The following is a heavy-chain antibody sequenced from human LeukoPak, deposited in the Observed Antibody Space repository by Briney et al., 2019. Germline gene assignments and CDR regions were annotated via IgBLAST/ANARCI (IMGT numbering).Heavy chain of an antibody. CDR3: ARRYYDILTGPGWFDP. D-gene: IGHD3-9*01. J-gene: IGHJ5*02. Sequence: PSETLSLTCTVSGGPISSSSYYWGWIRQPPGKGLEWIGSIYYSGSTYYNPSLKSRVTISVDTSKNQFSLKLSSVTAADTAVYYCARRYYDILTGPGWFDPWGQGTLVTVSS. CDR1: GGPISSSSYY. V-gene: IGHV4-39*01. CDR2: IYYSGST.